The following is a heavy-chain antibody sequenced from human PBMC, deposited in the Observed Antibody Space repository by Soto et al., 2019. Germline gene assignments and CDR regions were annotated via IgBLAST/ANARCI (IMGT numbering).Heavy chain of an antibody. V-gene: IGHV1-69*02. CDR3: ATSYGSGSRPFDN. CDR2: IIPMVGMS. D-gene: IGHD3-10*01. J-gene: IGHJ5*02. Sequence: QVQLVQSGAEVKKPGSSVRVSCKASGDTFNFYTIHWVRQAPGQGLEWLGRIIPMVGMSNYAQRFQGRVTMIADKSTCTVYMQLSSLRSEDTALYYCATSYGSGSRPFDNWGQGTLVSVSS. CDR1: GDTFNFYT.